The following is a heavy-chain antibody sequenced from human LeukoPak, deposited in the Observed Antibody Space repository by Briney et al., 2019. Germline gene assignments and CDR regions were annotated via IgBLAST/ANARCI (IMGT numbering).Heavy chain of an antibody. J-gene: IGHJ6*02. Sequence: SETLSLTCTVSGGSISSYYWSWIRQPPGEGLEWIGYIYYSGSTNYNPSLKSRVTISVDTSKNQFSLKLSSVTAADTAVYYCARVRRGIAAAGIGAPYYYYGMDVWGQGTTVTVSS. V-gene: IGHV4-59*01. D-gene: IGHD6-13*01. CDR3: ARVRRGIAAAGIGAPYYYYGMDV. CDR2: IYYSGST. CDR1: GGSISSYY.